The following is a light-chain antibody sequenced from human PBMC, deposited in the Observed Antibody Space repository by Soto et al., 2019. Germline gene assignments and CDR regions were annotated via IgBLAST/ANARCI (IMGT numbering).Light chain of an antibody. V-gene: IGKV1-39*01. CDR2: ATS. Sequence: DIQMTQSPSSLSASVGDRVTITCRASQAIHSYLNWYQQKPGKAPNLLIFATSTLQSGVPSRFSGSGSGTDFTLTISSLQPEDFATYYCQQYNSYFWTFGQGTKVEIK. CDR1: QAIHSY. J-gene: IGKJ1*01. CDR3: QQYNSYFWT.